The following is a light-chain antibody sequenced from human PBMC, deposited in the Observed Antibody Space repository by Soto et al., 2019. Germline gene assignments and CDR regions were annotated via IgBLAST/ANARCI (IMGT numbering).Light chain of an antibody. CDR3: SSYAGSSTWV. Sequence: QSAPTQPPSAAGSPQQSATISCTGTSSDVGGYNYVFWYQQYPGKAPKLMIYDVYKRPSGVPDRFSGSQSGTTAALTVCGLQPEDEADYYYSSYAGSSTWVVGGGTTLTVL. CDR2: DVY. J-gene: IGLJ2*01. CDR1: SSDVGGYNY. V-gene: IGLV2-8*01.